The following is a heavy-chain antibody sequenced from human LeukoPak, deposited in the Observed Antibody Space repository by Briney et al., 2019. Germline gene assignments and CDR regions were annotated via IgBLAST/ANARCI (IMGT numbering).Heavy chain of an antibody. CDR3: AKEGYYDILTGYPSYFDY. Sequence: PGGSLRLSCAASGFTFSSYGMSWVRQAPGKGLEWVSAISGSGGSTYYADSVKGRVTISRDNSKNTLYLQMNSLRAEDTAVYYCAKEGYYDILTGYPSYFDYWGQGTLVTVSS. CDR1: GFTFSSYG. CDR2: ISGSGGST. J-gene: IGHJ4*02. D-gene: IGHD3-9*01. V-gene: IGHV3-23*01.